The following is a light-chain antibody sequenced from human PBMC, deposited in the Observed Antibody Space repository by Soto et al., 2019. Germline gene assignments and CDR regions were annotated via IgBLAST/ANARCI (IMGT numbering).Light chain of an antibody. Sequence: EIVMTQSPATLSVSPGERVTLSCRASQSVSRFLAWYQQRPGQAPRLLIYDTSTRATGVPARFSGSGSGTDFSLTISSLQSEDVAVYYCQQYDNWPPCTFGQGTKLEVK. CDR3: QQYDNWPPCT. V-gene: IGKV3-15*01. CDR1: QSVSRF. CDR2: DTS. J-gene: IGKJ2*02.